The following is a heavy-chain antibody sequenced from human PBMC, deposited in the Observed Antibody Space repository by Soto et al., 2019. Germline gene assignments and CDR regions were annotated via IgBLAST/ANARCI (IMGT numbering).Heavy chain of an antibody. CDR1: GFTFSSYG. V-gene: IGHV3-30*18. D-gene: IGHD3-22*01. Sequence: GRSLRLSCAASGFTFSSYGMHWVRQAPGKGLEWVAVISYDGSNKYYADSVKGRFTISRDNSKNTLYLQMNSLRAEDTAVYYCAKEEDYYDSSGYYFDYWGQGTLVTVSS. J-gene: IGHJ4*02. CDR2: ISYDGSNK. CDR3: AKEEDYYDSSGYYFDY.